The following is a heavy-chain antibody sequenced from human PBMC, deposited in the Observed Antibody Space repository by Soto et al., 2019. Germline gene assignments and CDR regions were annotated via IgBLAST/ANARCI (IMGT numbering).Heavy chain of an antibody. CDR3: ARDGEEGVYSNYYYYYGMDV. CDR1: GFTFSSYG. D-gene: IGHD4-4*01. V-gene: IGHV3-33*01. J-gene: IGHJ6*02. Sequence: GGSLRLSCAASGFTFSSYGMHWVRQAPGKGLEWVAVIWYDGSNKYYADSVKGRFTISRDNSKNTLYLQMNSLRAEDTAVYDCARDGEEGVYSNYYYYYGMDVWGQGTTVTVSS. CDR2: IWYDGSNK.